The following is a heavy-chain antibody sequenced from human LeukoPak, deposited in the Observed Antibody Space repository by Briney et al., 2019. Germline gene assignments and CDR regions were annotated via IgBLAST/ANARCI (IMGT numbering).Heavy chain of an antibody. CDR1: GYTFTNNW. J-gene: IGHJ4*02. CDR3: ARRLPSVETFDY. V-gene: IGHV5-51*01. D-gene: IGHD5-24*01. Sequence: GESLKISCEGSGYTFTNNWIAWVRQMPGKGLEWMGIIYPGDSDTRYSPSFQGQVTISADKSISAAYLQWSNLKASDTAVYYCARRLPSVETFDYWGQGTLVTVSS. CDR2: IYPGDSDT.